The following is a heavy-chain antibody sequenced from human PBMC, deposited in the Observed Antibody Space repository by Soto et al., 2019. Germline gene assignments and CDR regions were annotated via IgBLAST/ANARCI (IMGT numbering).Heavy chain of an antibody. CDR3: TRQSMVRGVI. J-gene: IGHJ3*02. D-gene: IGHD3-10*01. CDR2: IYYSGST. V-gene: IGHV4-39*01. CDR1: GGSISRSSYY. Sequence: PSETLSLTCTVSGGSISRSSYYWGWIRQPPGKGLEWIGSIYYSGSTYYNPSLKSRVTISVDTSKNRFSLKLSSVTAADTAVYYCTRQSMVRGVIWGQGTMVTVSS.